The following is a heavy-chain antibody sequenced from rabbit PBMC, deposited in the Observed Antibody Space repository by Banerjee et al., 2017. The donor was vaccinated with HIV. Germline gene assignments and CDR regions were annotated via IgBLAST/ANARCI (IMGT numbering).Heavy chain of an antibody. J-gene: IGHJ4*01. D-gene: IGHD6-1*01. CDR1: GFDFSSYY. CDR3: ARVLPYYTYGDAGYGYYFNL. V-gene: IGHV1S7*01. CDR2: IDPVFGST. Sequence: QLVESGGGLVTLGGSLKLSCKASGFDFSSYYMSWVRPAPGKGLEWIGYIDPVFGSTYYASWVNGRFTISSHNAQNTLYLQLNSLTAADTATYFCARVLPYYTYGDAGYGYYFNLWGPGTLVTVS.